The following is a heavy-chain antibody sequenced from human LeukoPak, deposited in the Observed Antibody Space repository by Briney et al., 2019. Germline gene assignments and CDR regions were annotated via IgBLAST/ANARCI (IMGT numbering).Heavy chain of an antibody. CDR1: GYTFTSYG. V-gene: IGHV1-18*01. CDR3: ARDQARRNYYDSSGYYAPWPFFDY. D-gene: IGHD3-22*01. J-gene: IGHJ4*02. CDR2: ISAYNGNT. Sequence: ASVKVSCKASGYTFTSYGISWVRQAPGQGLEWMGWISAYNGNTNYAQKLQGRVTMTTDTSASAAYMELRSLRSDGTAVYYCARDQARRNYYDSSGYYAPWPFFDYWGQGTLVTVSS.